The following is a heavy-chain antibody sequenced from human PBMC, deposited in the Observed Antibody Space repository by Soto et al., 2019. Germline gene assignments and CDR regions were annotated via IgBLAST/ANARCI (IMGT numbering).Heavy chain of an antibody. CDR2: IYPGDSDT. Sequence: EVQLVQSGAEVKKPGESLKISCKGSGYSFTSYWIGWVRQMPGKGLEWMGIIYPGDSDTRYSPSFQGQVTISADKSISTADLQGSSLKASDTAMYYCAGGGVRGVITRTRDYYGMDVWGQGTTVTVSS. D-gene: IGHD3-10*01. CDR1: GYSFTSYW. CDR3: AGGGVRGVITRTRDYYGMDV. J-gene: IGHJ6*02. V-gene: IGHV5-51*01.